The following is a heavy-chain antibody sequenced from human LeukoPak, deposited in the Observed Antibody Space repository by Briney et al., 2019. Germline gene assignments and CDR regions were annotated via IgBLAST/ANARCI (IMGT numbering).Heavy chain of an antibody. D-gene: IGHD6-13*01. V-gene: IGHV1-69*06. Sequence: SVKVSCKASGGTFSSYAISWVRQAPGQGLEWMGGIIPIFGTANYAQKLQGRVTITADKSTSTAYMELSSLRSEDTAVYYCARAHPSPDHYSRLDYWGQGTLVTVSS. J-gene: IGHJ4*02. CDR3: ARAHPSPDHYSRLDY. CDR1: GGTFSSYA. CDR2: IIPIFGTA.